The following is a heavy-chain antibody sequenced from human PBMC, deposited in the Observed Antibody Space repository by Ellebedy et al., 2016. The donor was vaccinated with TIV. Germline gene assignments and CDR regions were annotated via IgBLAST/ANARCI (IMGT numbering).Heavy chain of an antibody. CDR1: GFTFSTYS. V-gene: IGHV3-48*01. J-gene: IGHJ4*02. CDR3: ARGGLRWFGEFYFDY. D-gene: IGHD3-10*01. Sequence: GESLKISCAASGFTFSTYSMNWVRQAPGKGLEWVAFIRSSTNSISYADSVKGRFTISRDDAENSLYLEMNSLRAEDTAVYFCARGGLRWFGEFYFDYWGQGTLVTVST. CDR2: IRSSTNSI.